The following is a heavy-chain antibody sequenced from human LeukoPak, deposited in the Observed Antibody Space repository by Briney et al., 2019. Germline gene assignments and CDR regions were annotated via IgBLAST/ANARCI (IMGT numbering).Heavy chain of an antibody. V-gene: IGHV4-30-4*01. CDR1: GGSISSGDYY. CDR3: ARVVVMRGRWLDY. Sequence: SETLSLTCTVSGGSISSGDYYWSWIRQPPGKGLEWIGYTYYSGSTYYNPSLKSRVTISVDTSKNQFSLKLSSVTAADTAVYYCARVVVMRGRWLDYWGQGTLVTVSS. D-gene: IGHD3-22*01. J-gene: IGHJ4*02. CDR2: TYYSGST.